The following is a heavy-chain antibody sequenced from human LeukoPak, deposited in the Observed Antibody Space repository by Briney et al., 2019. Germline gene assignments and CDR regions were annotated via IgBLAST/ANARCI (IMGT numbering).Heavy chain of an antibody. CDR2: IYYSGST. D-gene: IGHD6-13*01. V-gene: IGHV4-59*08. Sequence: KPSETLSLTCTVSGGSISSYYWSWIRQPPGKGLEWIGYIYYSGSTNYNPSLKSRVTISVDTSKNQFSLKLSSVTAADTAVYYCATRYGAAAGPFDLWGQGTLVTVSS. CDR1: GGSISSYY. J-gene: IGHJ5*02. CDR3: ATRYGAAAGPFDL.